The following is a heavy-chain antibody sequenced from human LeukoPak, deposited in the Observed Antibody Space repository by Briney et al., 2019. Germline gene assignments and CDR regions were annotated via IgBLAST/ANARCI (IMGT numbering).Heavy chain of an antibody. CDR1: GGSISSYY. CDR2: IYYSGST. D-gene: IGHD6-13*01. V-gene: IGHV4-59*01. Sequence: SETLSLTCSVSGGSISSYYWSWIRQPPGKGLEWIGYIYYSGSTNYNPSLKSRVTISVDTSENQLSLKLSSVTAADTALHYCARAHTSSWYMDYWGQGTLVTVSS. CDR3: ARAHTSSWYMDY. J-gene: IGHJ4*02.